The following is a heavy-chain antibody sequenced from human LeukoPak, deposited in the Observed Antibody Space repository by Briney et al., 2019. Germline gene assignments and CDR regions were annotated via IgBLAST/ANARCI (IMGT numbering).Heavy chain of an antibody. Sequence: GGSPRLSCVASGFIFGDNWMGWVRQAPGKGLEWVANINPHGTEKYYADSLEGRFSVSRDNAKNSVYLQMNSLRVEDAGFYYCGRWGVNAGLDYWGQGSLVTVSS. V-gene: IGHV3-7*01. CDR3: GRWGVNAGLDY. CDR2: INPHGTEK. CDR1: GFIFGDNW. J-gene: IGHJ4*02. D-gene: IGHD3-10*01.